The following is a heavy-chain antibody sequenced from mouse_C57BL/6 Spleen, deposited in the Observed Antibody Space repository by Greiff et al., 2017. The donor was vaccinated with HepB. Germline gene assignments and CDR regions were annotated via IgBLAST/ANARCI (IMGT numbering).Heavy chain of an antibody. Sequence: QVQLQQSGPELVKPGVSVKLSCKASGYTFTSYDINWVKQRPGQGLEWIGWIYPRDGSTKYNEKFKGKATLTVDTSSSTAYMELHSLTSEDSAVYCSAKSKGANWDDYWGQGTTLTVSS. CDR3: AKSKGANWDDY. CDR1: GYTFTSYD. J-gene: IGHJ2*01. D-gene: IGHD4-1*01. CDR2: IYPRDGST. V-gene: IGHV1-85*01.